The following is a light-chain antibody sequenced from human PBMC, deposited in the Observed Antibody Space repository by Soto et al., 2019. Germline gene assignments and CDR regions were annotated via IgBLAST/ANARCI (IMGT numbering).Light chain of an antibody. CDR2: DAF. V-gene: IGKV3-20*01. Sequence: EIVLTQSPATLSLSPGERATLSCRASQSISDTLAWYQQKPGQPPRLLIHDAFSRATGIPDRFSGSGSGTDFTLTISRREPADFAVYYCQQYGSSPITFGQGTRLEIK. J-gene: IGKJ5*01. CDR3: QQYGSSPIT. CDR1: QSISDT.